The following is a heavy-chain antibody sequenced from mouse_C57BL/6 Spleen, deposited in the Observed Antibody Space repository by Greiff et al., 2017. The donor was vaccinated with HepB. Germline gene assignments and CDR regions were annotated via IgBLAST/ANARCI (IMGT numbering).Heavy chain of an antibody. J-gene: IGHJ4*01. CDR2: ISNGGGST. Sequence: DVMLVESGGGLVQPGGSLKLSCAASGFTFSDYYMYWVRQTPEKRLEWVAYISNGGGSTYYPDTVKGRFTISRDNAKNTLYLQMSRLKSEDTAMYYCARQLTTVPYAMDYWGQGTSVTVSS. D-gene: IGHD1-1*01. V-gene: IGHV5-12*01. CDR3: ARQLTTVPYAMDY. CDR1: GFTFSDYY.